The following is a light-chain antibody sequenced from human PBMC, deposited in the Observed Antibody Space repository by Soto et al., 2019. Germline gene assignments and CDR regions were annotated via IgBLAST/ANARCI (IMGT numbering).Light chain of an antibody. V-gene: IGKV1-5*01. CDR1: QSISSR. CDR3: QQYNNDWWT. Sequence: DIQMTQSPSTLSASVGDRVTITCRASQSISSRLAWFQQKPGKAPKLLIYDASSLESGVPSRFSGSRSGTEFTLTISSLQPDDFATYYCQQYNNDWWTVAQGTNVDIX. CDR2: DAS. J-gene: IGKJ1*01.